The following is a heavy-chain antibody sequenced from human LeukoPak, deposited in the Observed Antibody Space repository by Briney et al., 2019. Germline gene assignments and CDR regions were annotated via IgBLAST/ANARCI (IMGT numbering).Heavy chain of an antibody. CDR1: GLTFNTYW. Sequence: GGSLRLSCAAPGLTFNTYWLSWVRQAPGKGLQWLATINQDGGEKYYVDSVKGRFTISSDNAKNSLFLQMNSLRAGDTAVYYCTTFYTRLSDYWGQGTLVTVSS. D-gene: IGHD2/OR15-2a*01. CDR2: INQDGGEK. CDR3: TTFYTRLSDY. J-gene: IGHJ4*02. V-gene: IGHV3-7*05.